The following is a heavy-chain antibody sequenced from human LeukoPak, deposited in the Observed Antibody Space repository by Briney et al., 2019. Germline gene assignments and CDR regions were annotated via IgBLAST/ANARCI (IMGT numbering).Heavy chain of an antibody. CDR2: IWYDGSNK. CDR3: ARVLSGDPAAFDI. Sequence: HPGGSLRLSCAASGFTFSSYGMHWVRQAPGKGLEWVAVIWYDGSNKYYADSVKGRFTISRDNSKNTLYLQMNSLRAEDTAVYYCARVLSGDPAAFDIWGQGTMVTVSS. V-gene: IGHV3-33*01. CDR1: GFTFSSYG. D-gene: IGHD7-27*01. J-gene: IGHJ3*02.